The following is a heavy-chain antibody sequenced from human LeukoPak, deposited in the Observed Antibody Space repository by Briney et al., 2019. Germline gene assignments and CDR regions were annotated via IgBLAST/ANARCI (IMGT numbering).Heavy chain of an antibody. CDR1: GFTFSSYA. V-gene: IGHV3-23*01. J-gene: IGHJ3*02. CDR2: ISGSGGST. D-gene: IGHD2-2*01. Sequence: PGGSLRLSCAASGFTFSSYAMSWVRQAPGKGLEWVSAISGSGGSTYYADSVKGRFTISRDNSKNSLYLQMNSLRAEDTAVYYCARVCSTSCSYHDAFDIWGQGTMVTVSS. CDR3: ARVCSTSCSYHDAFDI.